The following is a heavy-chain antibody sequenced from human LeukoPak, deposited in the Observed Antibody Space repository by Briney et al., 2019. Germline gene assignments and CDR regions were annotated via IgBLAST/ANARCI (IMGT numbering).Heavy chain of an antibody. J-gene: IGHJ4*02. CDR3: ARGSQSTWGFFAY. CDR2: IWYDGSNE. Sequence: QAGGSVTLSCAASGFTFSSYSMNWVRQAAAKGLQWVAVIWYDGSNEYYTGSVKGRFTISRDNAHNTLFLQVNSLRADETAGYYFARGSQSTWGFFAYWGQGTRVTVSS. D-gene: IGHD1-1*01. CDR1: GFTFSSYS. V-gene: IGHV3-33*08.